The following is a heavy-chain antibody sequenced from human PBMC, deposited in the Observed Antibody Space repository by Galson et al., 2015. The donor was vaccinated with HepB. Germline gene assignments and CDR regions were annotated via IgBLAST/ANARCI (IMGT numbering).Heavy chain of an antibody. V-gene: IGHV3-33*08. CDR3: ARGVEMDAFDI. CDR1: GFTFSSYG. Sequence: SLRLSCAASGFTFSSYGMHWVRQAPGKGLEWVAVIWYDGSSKYYADSVKGRFTISRDNSKNTLYLQMNSLRAEDTAVYYCARGVEMDAFDIWGQGTMVTVSS. J-gene: IGHJ3*02. CDR2: IWYDGSSK. D-gene: IGHD5-24*01.